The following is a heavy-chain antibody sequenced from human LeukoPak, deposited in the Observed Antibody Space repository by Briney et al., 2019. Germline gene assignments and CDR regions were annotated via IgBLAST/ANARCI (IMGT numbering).Heavy chain of an antibody. CDR2: IYPGDSDT. V-gene: IGHV5-51*01. D-gene: IGHD6-13*01. CDR3: ARLYGIAAARAAWFDP. CDR1: GYSFTSYW. J-gene: IGHJ5*02. Sequence: GESLKISCKGSGYSFTSYWIGWVRQMPGKGLEWMGIIYPGDSDTRYSPSFQGQVTISADKSISTAYLQWSSLKASDTAMYYCARLYGIAAARAAWFDPWGQGTLVTVSS.